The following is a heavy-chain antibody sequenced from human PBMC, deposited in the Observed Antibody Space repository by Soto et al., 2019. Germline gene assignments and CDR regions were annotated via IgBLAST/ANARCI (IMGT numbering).Heavy chain of an antibody. CDR3: ASRIGSGRYYFDY. CDR2: INDSGST. V-gene: IGHV4-34*02. J-gene: IGHJ4*02. D-gene: IGHD3-10*01. CDR1: GASFSGDY. Sequence: QVQLQQWGAGLLKPSETLSLTCAVYGASFSGDYWSWIRQSPGKGLEWIGEINDSGSTNYNPSLKSRVTLSIATSKKQFSLKLNSVTAADTAVFYCASRIGSGRYYFDYWGQGILVTVSS.